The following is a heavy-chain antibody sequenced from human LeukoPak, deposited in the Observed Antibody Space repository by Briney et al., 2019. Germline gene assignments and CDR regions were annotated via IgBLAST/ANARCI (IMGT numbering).Heavy chain of an antibody. D-gene: IGHD4-17*01. V-gene: IGHV4-30-2*01. Sequence: SETLSLTCAVSGGSISSGGYSWSWIRQPPGKGLEWIGYIYHSGSTYYNPSLKSRVTISVDRSKNQFSLKLSSVTAADTAVYYCARDWHYGDYVGAFDIWGQGTMVTVSS. J-gene: IGHJ3*02. CDR2: IYHSGST. CDR3: ARDWHYGDYVGAFDI. CDR1: GGSISSGGYS.